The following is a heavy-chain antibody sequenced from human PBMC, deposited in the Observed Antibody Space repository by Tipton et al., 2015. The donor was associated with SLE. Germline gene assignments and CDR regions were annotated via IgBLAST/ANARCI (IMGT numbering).Heavy chain of an antibody. CDR2: ISASGDST. D-gene: IGHD6-13*01. CDR1: GFTLRSYA. Sequence: SLRLSCAASGFTLRSYAMSWVRQAPGKGLEWVSAISASGDSTYYADSVKGRFTISRDNSKNSLYLQMNSLRAEDTAVYYCARDLSSRQYFDYWGQGTLVTVSS. CDR3: ARDLSSRQYFDY. J-gene: IGHJ4*02. V-gene: IGHV3-23*01.